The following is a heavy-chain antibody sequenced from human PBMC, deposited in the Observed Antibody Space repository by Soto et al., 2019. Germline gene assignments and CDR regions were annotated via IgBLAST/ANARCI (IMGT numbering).Heavy chain of an antibody. J-gene: IGHJ5*02. CDR1: GYTFSNYD. CDR3: FSGRRASFAP. CDR2: MNPNSGNT. V-gene: IGHV1-8*01. D-gene: IGHD1-26*01. Sequence: QVQLVQSGAEVKKPGASVRVSCKASGYTFSNYDINWVRQATGQGLEWMGWMNPNSGNTGYAQKFQGRVPMTRDTSRTTAYWELSSLNSKDTAGYYGFSGRRASFAPCAKETQVTVSS.